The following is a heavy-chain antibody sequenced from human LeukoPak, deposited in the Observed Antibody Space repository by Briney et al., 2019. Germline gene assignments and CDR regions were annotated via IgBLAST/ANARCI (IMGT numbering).Heavy chain of an antibody. CDR2: INPSGGST. CDR3: ATKVRTTSFDY. CDR1: GYTFTSYY. V-gene: IGHV1-46*03. Sequence: ASVKVSCXASGYTFTSYYMHWVRQAPGQGLEWMGIINPSGGSTSYAQKFQGRVTMTRDTSTSTVYMELSSLRSEDTAVYYCATKVRTTSFDYWGQGTLVTVSS. J-gene: IGHJ4*02. D-gene: IGHD4/OR15-4a*01.